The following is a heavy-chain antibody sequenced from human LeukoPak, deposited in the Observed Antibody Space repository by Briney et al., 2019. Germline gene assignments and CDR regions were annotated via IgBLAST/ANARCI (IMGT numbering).Heavy chain of an antibody. V-gene: IGHV1-69*13. CDR1: GGTFSSYA. D-gene: IGHD3-10*01. CDR3: ARERINYYGSGSYYSD. J-gene: IGHJ4*02. CDR2: IIPIFGTA. Sequence: ASVKVSCEASGGTFSSYAISWVRQAPGQGLEWMGGIIPIFGTANYAQKFQGRVTITADESTSTAYMELSSLRSEDTAVYYCARERINYYGSGSYYSDWGQGTLVTVSS.